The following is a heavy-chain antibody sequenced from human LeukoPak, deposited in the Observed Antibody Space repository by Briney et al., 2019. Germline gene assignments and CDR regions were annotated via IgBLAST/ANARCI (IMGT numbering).Heavy chain of an antibody. CDR1: GFTFSSYS. CDR2: ISSSSSYI. D-gene: IGHD2-2*01. CDR3: ARGRGRVPADWFDP. Sequence: GGSLRLSCAASGFTFSSYSMNWVRQAPGKGLEWVSSISSSSSYIYYADSVKGRFTISRDNAKNSLYLQMNSLRAEDTAVYYSARGRGRVPADWFDPWGQGTLVTVSS. V-gene: IGHV3-21*01. J-gene: IGHJ5*02.